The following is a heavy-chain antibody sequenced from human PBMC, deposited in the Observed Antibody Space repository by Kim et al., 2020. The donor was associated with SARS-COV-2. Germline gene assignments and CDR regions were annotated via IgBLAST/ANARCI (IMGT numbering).Heavy chain of an antibody. Sequence: DYVKGRFTISRDKSKNSLYLQMNSLRAEDTAVYYCARDKMSGSTRNPFDYWGQGTLVTVSS. V-gene: IGHV3-30*07. J-gene: IGHJ4*02. D-gene: IGHD5-12*01. CDR3: ARDKMSGSTRNPFDY.